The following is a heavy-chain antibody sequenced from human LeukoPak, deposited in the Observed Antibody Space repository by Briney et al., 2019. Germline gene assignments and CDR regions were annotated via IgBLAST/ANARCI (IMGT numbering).Heavy chain of an antibody. CDR3: ARRSSSSWSAFDI. Sequence: KPSETLSLACSVSGGSISSSTSSYYCGWIRQPPGKGLEWIGGTYHSGTTYYNPSLKSRVTISVDTSKNQFSLKLSSVTAADTAVYYCARRSSSSWSAFDIWGQGTMVTVSS. J-gene: IGHJ3*02. V-gene: IGHV4-39*01. CDR2: TYHSGTT. CDR1: GGSISSSTSSYY. D-gene: IGHD6-13*01.